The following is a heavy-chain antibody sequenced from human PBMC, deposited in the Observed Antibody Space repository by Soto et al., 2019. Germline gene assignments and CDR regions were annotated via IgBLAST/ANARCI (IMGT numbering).Heavy chain of an antibody. Sequence: GGSLRLSCAASGFTFSSYWMHWVRQAPGKGLVWVSRINSDGSSTIYADSVKGRFTISRDNAKNTLYLQMNSLRAEDTAVYYCAKDSGYYSTYFDYWGQGTLVTVSS. D-gene: IGHD3-22*01. V-gene: IGHV3-74*01. J-gene: IGHJ4*02. CDR2: INSDGSST. CDR3: AKDSGYYSTYFDY. CDR1: GFTFSSYW.